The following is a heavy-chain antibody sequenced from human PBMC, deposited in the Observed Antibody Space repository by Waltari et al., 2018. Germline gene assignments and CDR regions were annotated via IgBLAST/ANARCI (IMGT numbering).Heavy chain of an antibody. CDR2: INHSGST. CDR3: ARGSYYYGSGSYFHYYYYYGMDV. V-gene: IGHV4-34*01. Sequence: QVQLQQWGAGLLKPSETLSLTCAVYGGSFSGYYWRWIRQPHGKGMGWIGEINHSGSTNYNPSLKSRVTISVDTSKNQFSLKLSSVTAADTAVYYCARGSYYYGSGSYFHYYYYYGMDVWGQGTTVTVSS. D-gene: IGHD3-10*01. CDR1: GGSFSGYY. J-gene: IGHJ6*02.